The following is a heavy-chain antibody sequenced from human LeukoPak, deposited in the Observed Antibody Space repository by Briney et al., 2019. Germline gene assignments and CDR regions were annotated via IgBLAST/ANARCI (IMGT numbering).Heavy chain of an antibody. V-gene: IGHV1-2*06. CDR1: GYTFTGYY. CDR3: ARDPRNSQWLPSNWFDP. D-gene: IGHD3-22*01. J-gene: IGHJ5*02. Sequence: ASVKVSCKASGYTFTGYYMHWVQQAPGQGLEWMGRINPNSGGTNYVQKFQGRVTMTRDTSIGTAYMELRSLRSDDTAVYYCARDPRNSQWLPSNWFDPWGQGTLVTVSS. CDR2: INPNSGGT.